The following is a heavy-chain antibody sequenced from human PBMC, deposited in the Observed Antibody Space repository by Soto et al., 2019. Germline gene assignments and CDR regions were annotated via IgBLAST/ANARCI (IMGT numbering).Heavy chain of an antibody. CDR2: IYHSGST. CDR3: ASFDYGDYFDY. Sequence: TSETLSLTCAVSGCSISSGYYWGWIRQPPGKGLEWIGSIYHSGSTYYNPSLKSRVTISVDTSKNQFSLKLSSVTAADTAVYYCASFDYGDYFDYWGQGTLVTVSS. D-gene: IGHD4-17*01. J-gene: IGHJ4*02. CDR1: GCSISSGYY. V-gene: IGHV4-38-2*01.